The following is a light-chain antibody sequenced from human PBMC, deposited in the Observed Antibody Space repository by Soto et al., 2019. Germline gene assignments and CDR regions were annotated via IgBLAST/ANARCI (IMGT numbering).Light chain of an antibody. CDR2: DVT. V-gene: IGLV2-11*01. Sequence: QSALTQPRSVSGSPGQSVTISCTGTSSDVGTYNFVSWYQQHPGKAPKFMIYDVTKRPSGVPDRFSGSKSGNTASLTISGLQAEDKADYYCCSYVGSYTSYVFGTGTKLTVL. J-gene: IGLJ1*01. CDR3: CSYVGSYTSYV. CDR1: SSDVGTYNF.